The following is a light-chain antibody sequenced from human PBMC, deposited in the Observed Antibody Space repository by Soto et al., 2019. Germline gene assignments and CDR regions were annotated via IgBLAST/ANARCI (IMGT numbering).Light chain of an antibody. CDR1: SSDVGGYNY. Sequence: QSALTQPASVSGSPGESISISCTGTSSDVGGYNYVSWYQQHPGKAPKLMIYDVSNRPSGISNRFSGSKSGNTASLTISGLQAEDEADYYCSSYTNTGRLFGEGTKLTVL. CDR2: DVS. J-gene: IGLJ2*01. CDR3: SSYTNTGRL. V-gene: IGLV2-14*03.